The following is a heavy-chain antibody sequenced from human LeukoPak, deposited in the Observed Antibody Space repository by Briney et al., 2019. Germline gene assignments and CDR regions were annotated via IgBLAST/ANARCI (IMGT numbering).Heavy chain of an antibody. CDR1: GGSISSYY. Sequence: SETLSLTCTVSGGSISSYYWSWIRQPPGKGLEWIGYIYYSGSTNYNPSLKSRVTISVDTSKNQFSLKLSSVTAADTAVYYCARHISSMYYDFWSGYYNGDNWFDPWGQGTLVTVSS. V-gene: IGHV4-59*08. D-gene: IGHD3-3*01. CDR3: ARHISSMYYDFWSGYYNGDNWFDP. J-gene: IGHJ5*02. CDR2: IYYSGST.